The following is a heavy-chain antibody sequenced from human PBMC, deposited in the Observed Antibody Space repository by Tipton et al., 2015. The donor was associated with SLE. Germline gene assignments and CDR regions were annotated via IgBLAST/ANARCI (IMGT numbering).Heavy chain of an antibody. Sequence: TLSLTCTVSGGSISSSRYYWGWIRQPLGKGLEWIGSIYHSGTAYYNPSLKSRVTISVDTSKNQFSLNLSSVTAADTAVYYCARVSQWLVSYYFDYCGQGTLDSGS. CDR3: ARVSQWLVSYYFDY. D-gene: IGHD6-19*01. V-gene: IGHV4-39*07. CDR2: IYHSGTA. CDR1: GGSISSSRYY. J-gene: IGHJ4*02.